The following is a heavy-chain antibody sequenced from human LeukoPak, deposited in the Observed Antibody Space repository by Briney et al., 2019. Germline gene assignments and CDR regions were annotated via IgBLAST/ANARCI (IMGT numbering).Heavy chain of an antibody. D-gene: IGHD5-12*01. CDR3: ARYSGYDEPFEY. CDR1: GYTFTGYY. CDR2: INPNSGGT. J-gene: IGHJ4*02. V-gene: IGHV1-2*02. Sequence: GASVKLSCKASGYTFTGYYMHWVRQAPGQRLEWIGWINPNSGGTSYAQKFQGRVTMTRDTSVTTAYMELSRLRSDDTAVYYCARYSGYDEPFEYWGQGTLVTVSS.